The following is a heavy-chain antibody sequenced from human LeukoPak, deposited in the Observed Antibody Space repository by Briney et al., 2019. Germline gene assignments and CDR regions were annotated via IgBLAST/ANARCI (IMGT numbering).Heavy chain of an antibody. J-gene: IGHJ3*02. CDR2: IYHSGST. D-gene: IGHD5-12*01. CDR1: GGSISSGGYS. CDR3: ARSYDSGAFDI. Sequence: SETLSLTCAVSGGSISSGGYSWSWIGQPPGKGLEWIGYIYHSGSTYYNPSLKSRVTISVDRSKNQFSLKLSSVTAADTAVYYCARSYDSGAFDIWGQGTMVTVSS. V-gene: IGHV4-30-2*01.